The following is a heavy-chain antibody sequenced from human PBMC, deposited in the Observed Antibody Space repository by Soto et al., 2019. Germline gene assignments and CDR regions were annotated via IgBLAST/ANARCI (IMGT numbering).Heavy chain of an antibody. CDR2: IYYSGST. D-gene: IGHD3-3*01. V-gene: IGHV4-31*03. Sequence: QVQLQESGPGLVKPSQTLSLTCTVSGGSISSGDYYWSWIRQHPGKGLEWIGYIYYSGSTYYIPSLKSRVTISVDTSKNQCSLKLSSVTAADTAVYYCARWWSGSRQGFDPWGQGTLVTVSS. CDR1: GGSISSGDYY. CDR3: ARWWSGSRQGFDP. J-gene: IGHJ5*02.